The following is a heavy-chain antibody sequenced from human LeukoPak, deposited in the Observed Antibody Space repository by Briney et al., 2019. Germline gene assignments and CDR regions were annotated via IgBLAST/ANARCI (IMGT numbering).Heavy chain of an antibody. CDR2: ISPNCVIT. CDR1: GFTLTSHG. CDR3: AKDDAWLQYGN. J-gene: IGHJ4*02. Sequence: PGGTLRLSCVASGFTLTSHGTNCVPHAPEKGLEWVLGISPNCVITYYADSVKGRFTISGDNSKGTVYLQMNSLRPEDTAVYYCAKDDAWLQYGNWGRGTLVTVSS. D-gene: IGHD5-24*01. V-gene: IGHV3-23*01.